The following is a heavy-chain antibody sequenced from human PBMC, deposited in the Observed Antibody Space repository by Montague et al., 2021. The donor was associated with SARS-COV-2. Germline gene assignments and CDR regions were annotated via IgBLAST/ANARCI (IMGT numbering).Heavy chain of an antibody. V-gene: IGHV4-59*01. CDR3: ARGFDY. Sequence: SETLSLTCTVYGGCISSYYWRWIRQPPGKGLEWIGYIYYCGSTNYNPSLKSRVTISVDTSKNQFSLKLSSVTAADTAAYYCARGFDYWGQGTLVTVSS. CDR1: GGCISSYY. J-gene: IGHJ4*02. CDR2: IYYCGST.